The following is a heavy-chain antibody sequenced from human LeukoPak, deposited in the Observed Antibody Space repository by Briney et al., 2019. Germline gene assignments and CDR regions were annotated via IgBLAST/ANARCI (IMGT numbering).Heavy chain of an antibody. CDR1: GYSFTSYW. CDR3: ARLPYDFWSGYPYYFDY. J-gene: IGHJ4*02. CDR2: IYPGDSDT. D-gene: IGHD3-3*01. V-gene: IGHV5-51*01. Sequence: PGESLQISCKGSGYSFTSYWIGWVRPLPGKGLEWMGIIYPGDSDTRYSPSFQGQVTISADKSISAAYLQWSSLKASDTAMYYCARLPYDFWSGYPYYFDYWGQGTLVTVSS.